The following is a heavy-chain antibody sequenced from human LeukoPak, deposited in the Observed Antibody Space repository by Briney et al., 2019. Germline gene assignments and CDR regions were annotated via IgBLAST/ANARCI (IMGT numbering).Heavy chain of an antibody. CDR2: IYASGST. V-gene: IGHV4-4*07. CDR1: GGSISSYY. CDR3: ARYPKVAAYFDC. Sequence: SETLSLSCTVSGGSISSYYWAWIRQPAGKGLEWIGRIYASGSTDYYSSLKSRVSMSVDTSKNQFSLKLSSVTAADTAVYYCARYPKVAAYFDCWGQGTLVTVSS. D-gene: IGHD2-15*01. J-gene: IGHJ4*02.